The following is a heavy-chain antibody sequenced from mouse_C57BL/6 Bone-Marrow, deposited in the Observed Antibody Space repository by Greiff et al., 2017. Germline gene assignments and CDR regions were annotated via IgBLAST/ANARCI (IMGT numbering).Heavy chain of an antibody. V-gene: IGHV7-1*01. D-gene: IGHD5-5*01. J-gene: IGHJ4*01. CDR3: ARGYLYAMDY. CDR2: SRNKANDYTT. CDR1: GFTFSDFY. Sequence: EVMLVESGGGLVQSGRSLRLSCATSGFTFSDFYMEWVRQAPGKGLEWIAASRNKANDYTTEYSASVKGRFIVSRDTSQSILYLQMNALRAEDTAIYYCARGYLYAMDYWGQGTSVTVSS.